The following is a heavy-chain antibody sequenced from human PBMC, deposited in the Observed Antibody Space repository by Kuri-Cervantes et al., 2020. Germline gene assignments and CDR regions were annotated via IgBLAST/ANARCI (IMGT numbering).Heavy chain of an antibody. V-gene: IGHV3-53*01. CDR1: GFSFSSYG. J-gene: IGHJ4*02. D-gene: IGHD6-13*01. Sequence: GGSLRLSCAASGFSFSSYGMSWVRQAPGKGLEWVSVIYSGGSTYYADSVKGRFTISRDNSKNTLYLQMNSLGAGDTAVYYCARESCSSSWFLFDYWGQGTLVTVSS. CDR2: IYSGGST. CDR3: ARESCSSSWFLFDY.